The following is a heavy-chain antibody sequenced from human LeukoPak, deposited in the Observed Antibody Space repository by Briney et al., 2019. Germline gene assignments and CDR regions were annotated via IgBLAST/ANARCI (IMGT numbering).Heavy chain of an antibody. CDR1: GYTLTDNH. V-gene: IGHV1-2*02. CDR2: IDPNSGVT. CDR3: ARELGINAFDV. D-gene: IGHD1-26*01. J-gene: IGHJ3*01. Sequence: ASVKVSCKASGYTLTDNHLYWVRQAPGQGLEWMGWIDPNSGVTNFAQDFQGRLTMTTDTSISTAYMELSRLTSDDTTVYYCARELGINAFDVWGQGTLVTVSS.